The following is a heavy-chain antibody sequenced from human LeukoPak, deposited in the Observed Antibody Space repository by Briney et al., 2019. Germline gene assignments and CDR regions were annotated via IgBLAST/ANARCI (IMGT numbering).Heavy chain of an antibody. CDR2: IHYSGST. CDR3: ARGIAYGDLTIDY. J-gene: IGHJ4*02. V-gene: IGHV4-31*03. CDR1: GGSISWGGCY. Sequence: LSLTCTVSGGSISWGGCYWRCMRQHPGEGLVWIEYIHYSGSTYSNPSLKSRVPISVDTSKNQFSLKLRSVTAADTAVYYCARGIAYGDLTIDYWGQGTLVTVSS. D-gene: IGHD4-17*01.